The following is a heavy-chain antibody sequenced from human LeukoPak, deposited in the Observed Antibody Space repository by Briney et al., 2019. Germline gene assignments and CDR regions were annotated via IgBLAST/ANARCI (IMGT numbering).Heavy chain of an antibody. CDR2: IYYSGNT. CDR3: ARGGDGWYNYFDS. CDR1: GGSISSSSYY. V-gene: IGHV4-39*01. Sequence: KPSETLSLTCTVSGGSISSSSYYWGWIRQPPGKGLEWIGSIYYSGNTYDNPSLNSRVTMSVDTSTSQFSLKLTSVTAADTAVYYCARGGDGWYNYFDSWAQGILVTVSS. D-gene: IGHD6-19*01. J-gene: IGHJ4*02.